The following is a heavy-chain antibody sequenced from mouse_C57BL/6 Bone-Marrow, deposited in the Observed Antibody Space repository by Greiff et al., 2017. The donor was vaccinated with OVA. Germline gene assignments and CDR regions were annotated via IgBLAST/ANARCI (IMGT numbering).Heavy chain of an antibody. CDR3: ATDGSESLYAMDY. CDR1: GYTFTSYW. V-gene: IGHV1-69*01. D-gene: IGHD1-1*01. J-gene: IGHJ4*01. CDR2: IDPSDSYT. Sequence: QVQLQQPGAELVMPGASVKLSCKASGYTFTSYWMHWVKQRPGQGLEWIGEIDPSDSYTNYNQKFKGKSTLTVDKSSSTAYMQLSRLTSEDTAVYYCATDGSESLYAMDYWGRGTAVTVSS.